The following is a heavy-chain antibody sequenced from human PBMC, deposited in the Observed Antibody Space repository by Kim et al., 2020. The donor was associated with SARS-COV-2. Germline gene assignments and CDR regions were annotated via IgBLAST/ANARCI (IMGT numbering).Heavy chain of an antibody. CDR2: IIPIFGTA. CDR3: ARPDSSGWSYHLPFDY. D-gene: IGHD6-19*01. Sequence: SVKVSCKASGGTFSSYAISWVRQAPGQGLEWMGGIIPIFGTANYAQKFQGRVTITADESTSTAYMELSSLRSEDTAVYYCARPDSSGWSYHLPFDYWGQGTLVTVSS. J-gene: IGHJ4*02. CDR1: GGTFSSYA. V-gene: IGHV1-69*13.